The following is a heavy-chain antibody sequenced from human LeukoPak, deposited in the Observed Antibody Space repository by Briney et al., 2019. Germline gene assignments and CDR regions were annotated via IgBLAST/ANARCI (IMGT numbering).Heavy chain of an antibody. CDR3: ARRFYDNLTGHTWYDY. Sequence: GGSVKVSCEASGYTFTSYVINWVRQAPGQGREWVGWMNANSGITGYAQTFQGKLTMTRNTSIKTAYMELSRLRSEDTAVYYCARRFYDNLTGHTWYDYWGQGTLVTVSS. D-gene: IGHD3-9*01. CDR2: MNANSGIT. CDR1: GYTFTSYV. V-gene: IGHV1-8*01. J-gene: IGHJ4*02.